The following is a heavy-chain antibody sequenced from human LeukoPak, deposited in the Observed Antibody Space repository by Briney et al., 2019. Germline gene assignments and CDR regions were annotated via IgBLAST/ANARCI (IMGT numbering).Heavy chain of an antibody. J-gene: IGHJ4*02. Sequence: SETLSLTCAVYGGSFSGYYWSWIRQPPGKGLEWIGEINHSGSTNYIPSLKSRVTISVDTSKNQFSLKLSSVTAADTAVYYCARPFGVVVPAAIDYWGQGTLVTVSS. V-gene: IGHV4-34*01. CDR1: GGSFSGYY. CDR3: ARPFGVVVPAAIDY. D-gene: IGHD2-2*01. CDR2: INHSGST.